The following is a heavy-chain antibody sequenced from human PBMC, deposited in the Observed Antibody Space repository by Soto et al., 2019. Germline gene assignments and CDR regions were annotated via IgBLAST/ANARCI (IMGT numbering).Heavy chain of an antibody. CDR2: ISGAGNIT. D-gene: IGHD3-3*01. CDR3: AKDRALWSGLRGPFDS. V-gene: IGHV3-23*01. CDR1: GFTFSNYA. J-gene: IGHJ4*02. Sequence: GGSLRLSCAASGFTFSNYAMSWVRQAPGKGLEWVSAISGAGNITYYTDSVKGRFTISRDNSKNTLYLQMNSLRAEDTAVYLCAKDRALWSGLRGPFDSWGQGSLVTVSS.